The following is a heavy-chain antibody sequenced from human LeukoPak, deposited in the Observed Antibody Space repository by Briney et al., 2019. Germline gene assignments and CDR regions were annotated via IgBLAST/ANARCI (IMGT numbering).Heavy chain of an antibody. D-gene: IGHD2-15*01. Sequence: PSQTLSLTCTVSGGSISSGGYYWSWIRQHPGKGLEWIGYIYYSGSTYYNPSLKSRVTISVDTSKDQFSLKLSSVTAADTAVYYCARHADLPGYCSGGSCYRAHAQFDYWGQGTLVTVSS. J-gene: IGHJ4*02. CDR2: IYYSGST. CDR3: ARHADLPGYCSGGSCYRAHAQFDY. V-gene: IGHV4-31*03. CDR1: GGSISSGGYY.